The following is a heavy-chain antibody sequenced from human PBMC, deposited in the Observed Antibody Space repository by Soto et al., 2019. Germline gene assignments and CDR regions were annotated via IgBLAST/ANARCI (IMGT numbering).Heavy chain of an antibody. CDR1: GFTFSSYS. D-gene: IGHD3-16*01. J-gene: IGHJ4*02. V-gene: IGHV3-21*01. CDR2: ISSSSSYI. CDR3: GGGPFDPHFDY. Sequence: EVQLVESGGGLVKPGGSLRLSCAASGFTFSSYSMNWVRQAPGKGLEWVSSISSSSSYIYYADSVKGRFTISRDNAKNSLYLQMNSPRAEDTAVYYCGGGPFDPHFDYWGQGTLVTVSS.